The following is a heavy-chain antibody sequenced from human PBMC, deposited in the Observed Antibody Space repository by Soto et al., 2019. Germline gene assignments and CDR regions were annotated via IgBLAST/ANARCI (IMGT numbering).Heavy chain of an antibody. J-gene: IGHJ5*02. Sequence: SEPLSLTCIVSGGSISNYYWTWVRQSPEKGLEWIGYMYYNGNINYNPSLKSRVTISIDTSKNQFSLTLKSVTAADTAVYYCASGGNWFDPWGQGVLVTVSS. CDR3: ASGGNWFDP. CDR1: GGSISNYY. D-gene: IGHD3-16*01. V-gene: IGHV4-59*01. CDR2: MYYNGNI.